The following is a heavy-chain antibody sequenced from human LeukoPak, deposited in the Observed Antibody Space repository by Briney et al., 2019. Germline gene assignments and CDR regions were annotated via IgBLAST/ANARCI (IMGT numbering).Heavy chain of an antibody. CDR1: GGYFCGDY. CDR2: LKLSGLN. V-gene: IGHV4-34*01. Sequence: SETLSLTCSVYGGYFCGDYGMWIRQPPGKGLEWCGDLKLSGLNNYNPSLNSRVTISLDTSKHQFSLQLSSVTAAETTLYYCASIPGMSSGGDILLDYWGQGTLVTVSS. D-gene: IGHD2-21*02. J-gene: IGHJ4*02. CDR3: ASIPGMSSGGDILLDY.